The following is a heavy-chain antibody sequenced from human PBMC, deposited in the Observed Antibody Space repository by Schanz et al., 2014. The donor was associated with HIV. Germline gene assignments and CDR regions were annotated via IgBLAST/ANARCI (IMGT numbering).Heavy chain of an antibody. J-gene: IGHJ4*02. CDR3: AKDRRRDYYYESSGYLDF. CDR1: GFAFNSYA. CDR2: ISGSGTTA. D-gene: IGHD3-22*01. Sequence: VQLVESGGGVVQPGGSLRLSCAASGFAFNSYAMSWVRQAPGKGLECVSVISGSGTTAYYADSVKGRFTISRDNSQNTIYLQMNSLRAEDTAIYFCAKDRRRDYYYESSGYLDFWGQGTLVTVSS. V-gene: IGHV3-23*04.